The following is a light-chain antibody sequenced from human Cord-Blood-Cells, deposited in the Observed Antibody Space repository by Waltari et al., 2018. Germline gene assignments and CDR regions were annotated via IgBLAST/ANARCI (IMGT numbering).Light chain of an antibody. J-gene: IGLJ2*01. CDR3: SSYTSSSTVV. Sequence: QSALTQPASVSGSPGQSITISCTVTSSDVGGYHYVSWYQQHPGKAPKLMIYDVSKRPSGVSNRFSGSKSGNTASLTISGLQAEDEADYYCSSYTSSSTVVFGGGTKLTVL. CDR2: DVS. V-gene: IGLV2-14*01. CDR1: SSDVGGYHY.